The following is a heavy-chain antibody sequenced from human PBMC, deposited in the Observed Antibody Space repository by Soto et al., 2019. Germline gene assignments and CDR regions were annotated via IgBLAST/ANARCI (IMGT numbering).Heavy chain of an antibody. CDR2: ISSSGNTI. CDR3: ARDGSKRGANWFDP. J-gene: IGHJ5*02. CDR1: GFTFSSYS. V-gene: IGHV3-48*02. Sequence: EVQLVESGGGLVQPGGSLRLSCAASGFTFSSYSMNWVRQAPGKGLEGVSYISSSGNTIYYADSVKGRFTISRDNAKNSLYLQMNSLGDEDTAVYYCARDGSKRGANWFDPWGQGTLVTVSS. D-gene: IGHD3-16*01.